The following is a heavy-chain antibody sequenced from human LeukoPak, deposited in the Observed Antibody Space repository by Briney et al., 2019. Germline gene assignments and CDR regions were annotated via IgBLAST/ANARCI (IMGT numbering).Heavy chain of an antibody. Sequence: GSLRLSCAASGFTFSSYAMSWVRQAPGKGLEWVSAISGSGGSAYYADSVKGRFTISRDNSKNTLYLQMNSLRAEDTAVYYCAKDRTAMVSMFDYWGQGTLVTVSS. V-gene: IGHV3-23*01. CDR1: GFTFSSYA. CDR2: ISGSGGSA. D-gene: IGHD5-18*01. J-gene: IGHJ4*02. CDR3: AKDRTAMVSMFDY.